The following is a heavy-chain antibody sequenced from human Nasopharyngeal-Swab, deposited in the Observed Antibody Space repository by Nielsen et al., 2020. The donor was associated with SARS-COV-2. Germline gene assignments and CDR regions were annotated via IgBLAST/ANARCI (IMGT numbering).Heavy chain of an antibody. J-gene: IGHJ4*02. CDR3: ARHSRVTTVVVVTLFDF. V-gene: IGHV4-39*01. D-gene: IGHD3-22*01. Sequence: WIRQPPGKGLEWIGSMSYSGVTFYNPSLRNRVTLSVDTSKNLLSPKLDSVTAADTALYYCARHSRVTTVVVVTLFDFWGQGIQVTVSS. CDR2: MSYSGVT.